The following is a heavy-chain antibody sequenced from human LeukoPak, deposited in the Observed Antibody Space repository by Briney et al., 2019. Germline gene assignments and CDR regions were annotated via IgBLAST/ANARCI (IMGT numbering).Heavy chain of an antibody. CDR1: GYTFSGFY. CDR2: INPNSGVT. Sequence: GASVKVSCQPSGYTFSGFYIHWVRQAPGQGLEWMGWINPNSGVTNYAQKLQGRVTITSDTSIDTAYMQLSRLRSDDTAVYYCAKDRYGDYEAPFHYYMDAWGRGTTVTVSS. CDR3: AKDRYGDYEAPFHYYMDA. D-gene: IGHD5-12*01. V-gene: IGHV1-2*02. J-gene: IGHJ6*03.